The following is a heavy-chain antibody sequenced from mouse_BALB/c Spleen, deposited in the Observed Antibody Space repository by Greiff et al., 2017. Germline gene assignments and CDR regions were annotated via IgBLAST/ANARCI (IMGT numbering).Heavy chain of an antibody. CDR2: INPSSGYT. Sequence: QVQLQQSGAELARPGASVKMSCKASGYTFTSYTMHWVKQRPGQGLEWIGYINPSSGYTNYNQKFKDKATLTADKSSSTAYMQLSSLTSEDSAVYYCAIWFFYAMDYWGQGTSVTVSS. V-gene: IGHV1-4*01. D-gene: IGHD2-2*01. CDR1: GYTFTSYT. J-gene: IGHJ4*01. CDR3: AIWFFYAMDY.